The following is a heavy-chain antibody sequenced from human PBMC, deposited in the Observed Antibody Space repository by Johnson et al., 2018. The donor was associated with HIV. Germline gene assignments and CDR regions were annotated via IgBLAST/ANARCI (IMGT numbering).Heavy chain of an antibody. CDR1: GFTFDDYA. D-gene: IGHD5-12*01. Sequence: VQLVESGGGLVQPGRSLRLSCAASGFTFDDYAMHWVRQAPGKGLAWVSGISWNSGSICYADSVKGLFTISRDNAKNSLYLQMSSLRGEDTALYYCAARGYSAYDPMFLDIWGQGTMVTVSS. CDR3: AARGYSAYDPMFLDI. J-gene: IGHJ3*02. V-gene: IGHV3-9*01. CDR2: ISWNSGSI.